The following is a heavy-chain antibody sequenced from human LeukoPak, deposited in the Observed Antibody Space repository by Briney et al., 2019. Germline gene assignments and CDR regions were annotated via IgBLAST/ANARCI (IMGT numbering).Heavy chain of an antibody. CDR2: ISSNGEST. J-gene: IGHJ4*02. V-gene: IGHV3-64*04. D-gene: IGHD4-17*01. Sequence: PGGSLRLSCSASEFTFSTYAMHWVRQAPGMGLEYVSAISSNGESTFYADSVKGRFTISRDNSKNTLYLQMNSLRAEDTAVYYCARVDYGDYGFDYWGQGTLVTVSS. CDR1: EFTFSTYA. CDR3: ARVDYGDYGFDY.